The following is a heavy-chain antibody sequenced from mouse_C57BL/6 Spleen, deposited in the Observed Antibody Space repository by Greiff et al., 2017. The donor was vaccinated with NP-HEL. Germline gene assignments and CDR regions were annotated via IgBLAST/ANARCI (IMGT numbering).Heavy chain of an antibody. CDR1: GYAFSSYW. CDR3: ARGQLRPYFDY. V-gene: IGHV1-80*01. Sequence: VQLQQSGAELVKPGASVKISCKASGYAFSSYWMNWVKQRPGKGLEWIGQIYPGDGDTNYNGKFKGKATLTADKSSSTAYMQLSSLTSEDSAVYFCARGQLRPYFDYWGQGTTLTVSS. D-gene: IGHD3-2*02. J-gene: IGHJ2*01. CDR2: IYPGDGDT.